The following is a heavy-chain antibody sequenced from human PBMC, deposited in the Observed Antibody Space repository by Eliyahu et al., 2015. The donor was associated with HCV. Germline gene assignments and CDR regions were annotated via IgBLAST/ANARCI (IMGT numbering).Heavy chain of an antibody. J-gene: IGHJ4*02. V-gene: IGHV4-34*01. CDR1: SGSFSGYY. CDR2: INHSGSA. CDR3: ARGRGSASYYGSSGYYYDY. D-gene: IGHD3-22*01. Sequence: QVQLQQWGAGLLKPSETLSLTCAVYSGSFSGYYWIWIRQPPGKGLEWIGEINHSGSANYNPSLKSRVTISVDTSKSQFSLNLKSVTAADTAVYYCARGRGSASYYGSSGYYYDYWGQGSLVTVSS.